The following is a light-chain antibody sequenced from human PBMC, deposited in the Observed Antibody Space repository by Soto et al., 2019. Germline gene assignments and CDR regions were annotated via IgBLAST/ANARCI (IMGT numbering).Light chain of an antibody. Sequence: DIQMTQSPSTLSGSVGDRVTITCLASQTISSWLAWYQQKPGKAPKLLIYKASTLKSGVPSRFSGSGSWTEFTLTISSLQPDDFATYYCQHYNSYSEAFGQGTKVDIK. CDR1: QTISSW. J-gene: IGKJ1*01. CDR3: QHYNSYSEA. V-gene: IGKV1-5*03. CDR2: KAS.